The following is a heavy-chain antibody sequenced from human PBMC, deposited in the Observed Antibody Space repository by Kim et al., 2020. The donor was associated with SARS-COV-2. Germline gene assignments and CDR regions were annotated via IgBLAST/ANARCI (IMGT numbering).Heavy chain of an antibody. Sequence: GGSLRLSCAASGFSFSSYTMNWVRQAPGKGLEWVSTISTSSSYIYYVDSVKGRFTISRDNAKNSLYLQMNSLRAEDTAVYYCARDRWVGAPQYYFDYWGQGTLVTVSS. CDR1: GFSFSSYT. J-gene: IGHJ4*02. CDR2: ISTSSSYI. V-gene: IGHV3-21*01. CDR3: ARDRWVGAPQYYFDY. D-gene: IGHD1-26*01.